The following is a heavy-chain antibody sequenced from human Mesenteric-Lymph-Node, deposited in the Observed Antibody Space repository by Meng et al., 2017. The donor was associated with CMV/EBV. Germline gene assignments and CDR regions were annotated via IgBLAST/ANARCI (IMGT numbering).Heavy chain of an antibody. J-gene: IGHJ5*02. CDR1: NGSFSGYS. Sequence: SETLSLTCAVYNGSFSGYSWSWIRQPPGKGLEWIGEINHSGSTNYNPSLKSRVTISVDTSKNQFSLKLSSVTAADTAVYYCARNGLRFLELLKYNWFGPWDQGTLVTVSS. CDR2: INHSGST. V-gene: IGHV4-34*01. D-gene: IGHD3-3*01. CDR3: ARNGLRFLELLKYNWFGP.